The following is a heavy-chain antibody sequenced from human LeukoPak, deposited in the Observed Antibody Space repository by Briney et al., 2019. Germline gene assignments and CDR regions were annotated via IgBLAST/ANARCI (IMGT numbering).Heavy chain of an antibody. CDR2: ISSSGSTI. V-gene: IGHV3-48*01. Sequence: GGSLRLSCAASGFTFSSYRMNWVRQAPGKGLEWVSYISSSGSTIYYADSVKGRFTISRDNSKNTLYLQMNSLRADDTALYYCARDRGWTDLRDYWGQGTLLTVSS. J-gene: IGHJ4*02. D-gene: IGHD3/OR15-3a*01. CDR1: GFTFSSYR. CDR3: ARDRGWTDLRDY.